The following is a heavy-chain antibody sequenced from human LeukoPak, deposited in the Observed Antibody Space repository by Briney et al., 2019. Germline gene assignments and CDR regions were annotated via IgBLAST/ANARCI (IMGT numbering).Heavy chain of an antibody. CDR1: GGSISSYY. CDR2: IYYSGST. D-gene: IGHD6-13*01. Sequence: SETLSLTCTVSGGSISSYYWSWIRQPPGKGLELIGYIYYSGSTNYNPSLKSRVTISVDTSKNQFSLKLSSVTAADTAVYYCARAHIAAAGLYNWFDPWGQGTLVTVSS. J-gene: IGHJ5*02. CDR3: ARAHIAAAGLYNWFDP. V-gene: IGHV4-59*01.